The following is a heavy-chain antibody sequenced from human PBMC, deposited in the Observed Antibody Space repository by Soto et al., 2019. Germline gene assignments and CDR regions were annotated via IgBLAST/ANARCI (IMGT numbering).Heavy chain of an antibody. Sequence: EVQLVESGGGLVKPGGSLRLSCAASGFNFSGSWMHWVRQAPGKGLIWVSRINGDGSGTSYADFVKGRFTISRDNSKNTLFLQINGLRAEDTAVYYCARVIFGSRTANDYWRQGTLVTVSS. V-gene: IGHV3-74*01. J-gene: IGHJ4*02. D-gene: IGHD3-10*01. CDR2: INGDGSGT. CDR3: ARVIFGSRTANDY. CDR1: GFNFSGSW.